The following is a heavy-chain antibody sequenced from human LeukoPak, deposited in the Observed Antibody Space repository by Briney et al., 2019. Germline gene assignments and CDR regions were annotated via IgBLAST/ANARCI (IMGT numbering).Heavy chain of an antibody. D-gene: IGHD2-2*01. Sequence: VKPGGSLRLSCAASGFTFSDYYMSWIRQAPGKGLEWVSYISSSGSTIYYADSVKGRFTISRDNAKNSLYLQMNSLRAEDTAVYYCAICVVVPAAMGQSFDIWGQGTMVTVSS. CDR1: GFTFSDYY. CDR2: ISSSGSTI. J-gene: IGHJ3*02. V-gene: IGHV3-11*04. CDR3: AICVVVPAAMGQSFDI.